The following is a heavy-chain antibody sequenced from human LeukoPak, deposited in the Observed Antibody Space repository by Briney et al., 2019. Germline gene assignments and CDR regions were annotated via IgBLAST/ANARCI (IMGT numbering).Heavy chain of an antibody. V-gene: IGHV4-4*07. J-gene: IGHJ6*02. CDR3: ARDSVAAIGAGYYYYGMDV. CDR1: GGSISSYF. D-gene: IGHD6-6*01. CDR2: IYSSGTT. Sequence: SETLSLTCTVSGGSISSYFWSWIRQPAGKGLEWIGRIYSSGTTNYNPSLKSRVTMSVDTSKNQFSLKLSSVTAADTAVYYCARDSVAAIGAGYYYYGMDVWGQGTTVTVSS.